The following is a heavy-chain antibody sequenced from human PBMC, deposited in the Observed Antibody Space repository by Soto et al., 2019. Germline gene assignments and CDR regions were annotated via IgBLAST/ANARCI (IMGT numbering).Heavy chain of an antibody. CDR3: ARSTYYDILTGSYYYYAMDV. J-gene: IGHJ6*02. V-gene: IGHV3-53*01. Sequence: GGSLRLSCAASGFTVGSNYMSWVRQAPGKGLEWVSVIYSEGTPYYADSVKGRFTISRENSNNTLYLHMNNLRAEDTAVYYCARSTYYDILTGSYYYYAMDVWRQGTTVTVSS. D-gene: IGHD3-9*01. CDR1: GFTVGSNY. CDR2: IYSEGTP.